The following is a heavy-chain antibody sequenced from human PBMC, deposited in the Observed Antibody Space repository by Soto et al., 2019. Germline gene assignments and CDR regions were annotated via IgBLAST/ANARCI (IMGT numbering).Heavy chain of an antibody. CDR3: ARESISMVRGVITPNYYMDV. V-gene: IGHV3-53*04. D-gene: IGHD3-10*01. CDR1: GFTVSSNY. Sequence: GGSLRLSCAASGFTVSSNYMSWVRQAPGKGLEWVSVIYSGGSTYYADSVKGRFTISRHNSKNTLYPQMNSLRAEDTAVYYCARESISMVRGVITPNYYMDVWGKGTTVTVSS. CDR2: IYSGGST. J-gene: IGHJ6*03.